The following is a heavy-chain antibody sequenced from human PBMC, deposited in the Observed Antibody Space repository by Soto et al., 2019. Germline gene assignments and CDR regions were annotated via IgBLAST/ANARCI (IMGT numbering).Heavy chain of an antibody. D-gene: IGHD3-3*01. CDR3: ARFFPSYFDY. Sequence: SETLSFTCTVSGGSISSSSYYWGWIRQPPGKGLEWIGSIYYSGSTYYNPSLKSRVTISVDTSKNQFSLKLSSVTAADTAVYYCARFFPSYFDYWGQGTLVTVSS. CDR1: GGSISSSSYY. CDR2: IYYSGST. V-gene: IGHV4-39*01. J-gene: IGHJ4*02.